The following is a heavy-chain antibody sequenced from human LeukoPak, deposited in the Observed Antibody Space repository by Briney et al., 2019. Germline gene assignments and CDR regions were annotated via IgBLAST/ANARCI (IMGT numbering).Heavy chain of an antibody. J-gene: IGHJ4*02. CDR2: IYYSGST. CDR3: ARILTGSFYFDY. D-gene: IGHD3-9*01. Sequence: SETLSLTCTVSGGSISSGDYYWSWIRQPPGKGLEWIGYIYYSGSTYYNPSLKSRVTISVDTSKNQFSLKLSSVTAADTAVYYCARILTGSFYFDYGGQGTLVTVSS. CDR1: GGSISSGDYY. V-gene: IGHV4-30-4*01.